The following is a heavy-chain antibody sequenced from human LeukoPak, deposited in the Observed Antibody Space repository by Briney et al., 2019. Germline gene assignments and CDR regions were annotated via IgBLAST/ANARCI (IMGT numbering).Heavy chain of an antibody. CDR1: GGSISSYY. D-gene: IGHD5-24*01. V-gene: IGHV4-59*08. J-gene: IGHJ5*02. Sequence: SETLSLTCTVSGGSISSYYWSWIRQPPGKGLEWIGYIYYSGSTNYNPPLKSRVTISVDTSKNQFSLKLSSVTAADTAVYYCARLGQRWLQPNWFDPWGQGTLVTVSS. CDR2: IYYSGST. CDR3: ARLGQRWLQPNWFDP.